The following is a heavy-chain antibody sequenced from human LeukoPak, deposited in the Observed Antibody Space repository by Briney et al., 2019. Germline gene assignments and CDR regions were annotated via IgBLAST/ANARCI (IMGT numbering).Heavy chain of an antibody. Sequence: GGSLRLSCAASGFTVSSNYMSWVRQAPGKGLEWVSVIYSGGSTYYADSVKGRFTFSRDNAKNSLYLQMNSLRAEDTAVYYCARAGRLQYGDYVAFDYWGQGTLVTVSS. CDR2: IYSGGST. D-gene: IGHD4-17*01. J-gene: IGHJ4*02. V-gene: IGHV3-53*01. CDR3: ARAGRLQYGDYVAFDY. CDR1: GFTVSSNY.